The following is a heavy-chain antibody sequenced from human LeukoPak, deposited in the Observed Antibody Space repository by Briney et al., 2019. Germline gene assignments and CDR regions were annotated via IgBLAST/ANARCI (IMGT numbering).Heavy chain of an antibody. Sequence: GASVKVSCKASGYTFTSYYMHWVRQAPGQGLEWMGIINPSGGSTSYAQKFQGRVTMTTDTSTSTAYMELRSLRSDDTAVYYCARDPRTVTSSFDYWGQGTLVTVSS. CDR2: INPSGGST. V-gene: IGHV1-46*01. CDR3: ARDPRTVTSSFDY. J-gene: IGHJ4*02. D-gene: IGHD4-11*01. CDR1: GYTFTSYY.